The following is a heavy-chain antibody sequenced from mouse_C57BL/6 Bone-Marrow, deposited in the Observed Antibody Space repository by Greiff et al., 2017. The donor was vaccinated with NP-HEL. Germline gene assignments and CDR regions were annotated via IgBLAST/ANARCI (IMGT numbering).Heavy chain of an antibody. CDR1: GYTFTSYW. V-gene: IGHV1-55*01. CDR2: IYPGSGST. D-gene: IGHD3-2*02. Sequence: VQLQQSGAELVKPGASVKMSCKASGYTFTSYWITWVKQRPGQGLEWIGDIYPGSGSTNYNEKFKSKATLTVDTSSSTAYMQLSSLTSEDSAVYYCARAGDSSGSLDYWGQGTTLTVSS. CDR3: ARAGDSSGSLDY. J-gene: IGHJ2*01.